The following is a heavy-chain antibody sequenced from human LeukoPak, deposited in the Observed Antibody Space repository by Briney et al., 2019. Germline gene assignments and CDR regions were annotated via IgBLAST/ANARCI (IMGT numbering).Heavy chain of an antibody. CDR2: IYYSGST. J-gene: IGHJ4*02. CDR3: ARHYTAFDWLPKPHFDY. Sequence: KPSETLSLTCTVSGGSISSSSYYWGWIRQPPGKGLEWIGCIYYSGSTYYNPSLKSRVTISVDTSKNQFSLKLSSVTAADTAVYYCARHYTAFDWLPKPHFDYWGQGTLVTVSS. CDR1: GGSISSSSYY. D-gene: IGHD3-9*01. V-gene: IGHV4-39*01.